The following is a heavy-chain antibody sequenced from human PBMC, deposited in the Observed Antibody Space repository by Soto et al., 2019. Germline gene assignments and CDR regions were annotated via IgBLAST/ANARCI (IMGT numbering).Heavy chain of an antibody. CDR2: IHGDGSST. J-gene: IGHJ6*02. CDR3: ARGIQYRYGMDV. Sequence: EVQLVESGGGLVQPGGSLRLSCAAAGFTFSSYWMHWVRQAPGKGLVWVSRIHGDGSSTFYADSVKGRFTISRDNAENTLYLQMNSLRAEDTAVYYCARGIQYRYGMDVWAQGTTVTVSS. V-gene: IGHV3-74*01. CDR1: GFTFSSYW. D-gene: IGHD5-18*01.